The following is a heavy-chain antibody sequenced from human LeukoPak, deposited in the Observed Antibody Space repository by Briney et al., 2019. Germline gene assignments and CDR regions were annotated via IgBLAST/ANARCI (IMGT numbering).Heavy chain of an antibody. Sequence: PGRSLRLSCTASGFTFSHYGMHWVRQAPGTGLEWVAVIWFDGGKIHYPDSVKGRFAISRDNAKNTLYLQMDSLRADDTAVYYCVRGSGGDGYGYWGDYWGQGTLVTVSP. D-gene: IGHD5-24*01. V-gene: IGHV3-33*01. J-gene: IGHJ4*02. CDR3: VRGSGGDGYGYWGDY. CDR2: IWFDGGKI. CDR1: GFTFSHYG.